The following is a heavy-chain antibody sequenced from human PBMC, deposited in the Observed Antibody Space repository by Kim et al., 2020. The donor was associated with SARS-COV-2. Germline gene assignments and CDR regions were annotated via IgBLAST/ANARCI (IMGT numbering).Heavy chain of an antibody. J-gene: IGHJ4*02. CDR2: INHSGST. Sequence: SETLSLTCAVYGGSFSGYYWSWIRQPPGKGLEWIGEINHSGSTNYNPSLKSRVTISVDTSKNQFSLKLSSVTAADTAVYYCASLWVGYWGQGTLVTVSS. V-gene: IGHV4-34*01. CDR3: ASLWVGY. D-gene: IGHD1-26*01. CDR1: GGSFSGYY.